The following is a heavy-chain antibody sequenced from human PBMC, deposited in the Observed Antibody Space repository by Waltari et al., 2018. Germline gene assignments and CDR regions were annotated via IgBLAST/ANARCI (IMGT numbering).Heavy chain of an antibody. CDR3: AKDSYSSGWTISDY. Sequence: QVQLVESGGGVVQPGGSLRLSWAASGFTFSSHGMHWVRQAPGKGLEVVAFIRYVGSNKYYSDSLKGRFTISRDNSKNTLYLQMNCLRAEDTAVYYCAKDSYSSGWTISDYWGQGTLVTVSP. CDR1: GFTFSSHG. V-gene: IGHV3-30*02. CDR2: IRYVGSNK. D-gene: IGHD6-19*01. J-gene: IGHJ4*02.